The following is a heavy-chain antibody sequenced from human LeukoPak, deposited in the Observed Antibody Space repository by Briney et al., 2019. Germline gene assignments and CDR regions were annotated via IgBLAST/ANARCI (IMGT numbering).Heavy chain of an antibody. CDR1: GGSISSSNYY. CDR2: IYYSGRT. J-gene: IGHJ4*02. CDR3: ARIAYSSSTDY. V-gene: IGHV4-39*07. Sequence: SETLSLTCTVSGGSISSSNYYWGWIRQPPGKGLECIGSIYYSGRTYYKSSLKSRVTISVDTSNNQFSLKLNSVTAADTAVYYCARIAYSSSTDYWGQGTLVTVSS. D-gene: IGHD6-6*01.